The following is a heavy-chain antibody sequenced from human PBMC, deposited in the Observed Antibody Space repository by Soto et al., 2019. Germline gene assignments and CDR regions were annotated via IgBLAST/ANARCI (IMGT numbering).Heavy chain of an antibody. V-gene: IGHV4-39*01. J-gene: IGHJ4*02. CDR2: IYYSGST. Sequence: SETLSLTCTVSGGSISSSSYYWGWIRQPPGKGLEWIGSIYYSGSTYYNPSLKSRVTISVDTSKNQFSLKLSSVTAADTAVYYCARTITMIVANWGQGTLVTVSS. CDR3: ARTITMIVAN. CDR1: GGSISSSSYY. D-gene: IGHD3-22*01.